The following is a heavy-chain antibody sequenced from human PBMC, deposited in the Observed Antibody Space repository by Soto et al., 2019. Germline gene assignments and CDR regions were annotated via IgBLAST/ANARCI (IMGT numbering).Heavy chain of an antibody. J-gene: IGHJ6*02. CDR1: GFSLSTSGVG. V-gene: IGHV2-5*02. Sequence: QITLKESGPTLVKPTQTLTLTCTFSGFSLSTSGVGVSWIRQPPGKALEWLALIYWDDDKPYSPSLKRRLTITKDTSKNQVVLTMTNMDTVDKATYYGAHTLPPWGGMDVCGQGTTVTVSS. CDR3: AHTLPPWGGMDV. D-gene: IGHD7-27*01. CDR2: IYWDDDK.